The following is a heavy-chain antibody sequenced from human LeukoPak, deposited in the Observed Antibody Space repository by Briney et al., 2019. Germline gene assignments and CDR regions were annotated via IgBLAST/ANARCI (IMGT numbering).Heavy chain of an antibody. D-gene: IGHD5-24*01. J-gene: IGHJ4*02. CDR3: ARESEMATIKGPHYYFDY. CDR2: IYYSGST. CDR1: GGSISSYS. V-gene: IGHV4-59*01. Sequence: SETLSLTCTVSGGSISSYSWSWIRQPPGKGLEWIGYIYYSGSTNYNPSLKSRVTISVDTSKNQFSLKLTSVTAADTAVYYCARESEMATIKGPHYYFDYWGQGTLVTVSS.